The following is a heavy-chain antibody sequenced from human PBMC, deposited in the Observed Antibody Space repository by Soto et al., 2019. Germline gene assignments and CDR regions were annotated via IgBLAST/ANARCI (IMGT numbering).Heavy chain of an antibody. D-gene: IGHD3-10*01. CDR1: GFTFSSYW. Sequence: AGGSLRLSCAASGFTFSSYWMHWVRQAPGKGLVWVSRINSDGSSTSYADSVKGRFTISRDNAKNTLYLQMNSLRAEDTAVYYCARDGWDYYGSGSGYYYYYYGMDVWGQGTTVTVSS. CDR2: INSDGSST. J-gene: IGHJ6*02. CDR3: ARDGWDYYGSGSGYYYYYYGMDV. V-gene: IGHV3-74*01.